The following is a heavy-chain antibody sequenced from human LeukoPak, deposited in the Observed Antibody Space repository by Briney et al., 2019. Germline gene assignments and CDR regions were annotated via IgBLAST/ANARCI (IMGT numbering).Heavy chain of an antibody. CDR1: GGPSSSYY. J-gene: IGHJ4*02. D-gene: IGHD5-12*01. CDR2: IHYSGTT. CDR3: ARGLRISYDYPPDY. Sequence: SETLSLTCTVSGGPSSSYYSTWIRQPPGRGPEWIGYIHYSGTTNYNPSLKSRLTISEDTSKNQFSLKLTSVTAADTAVYYCARGLRISYDYPPDYWGQGTLVTVSS. V-gene: IGHV4-59*08.